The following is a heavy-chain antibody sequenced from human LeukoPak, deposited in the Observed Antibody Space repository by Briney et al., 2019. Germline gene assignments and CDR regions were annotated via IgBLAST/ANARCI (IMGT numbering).Heavy chain of an antibody. CDR1: SYTFTSYG. V-gene: IGHV1-18*01. CDR3: ARDSSSYPRGMDV. Sequence: ASVKVTCKASSYTFTSYGISWVRQAPGQGLEWMGWISAYNGNTNYAQKLQGRVTMTTDTSTSTAYMELRSLRSDDTAVYYCARDSSSYPRGMDVWGQGTTVTVSS. J-gene: IGHJ6*02. CDR2: ISAYNGNT. D-gene: IGHD6-13*01.